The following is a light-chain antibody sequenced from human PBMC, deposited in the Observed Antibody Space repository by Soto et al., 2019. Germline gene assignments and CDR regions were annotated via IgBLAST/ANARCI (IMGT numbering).Light chain of an antibody. J-gene: IGKJ2*01. CDR3: QQYNSYHT. V-gene: IGKV1-5*03. CDR1: QSIGSW. CDR2: KAS. Sequence: DIQMTQSPSTLSASVGDRVTITCRASQSIGSWLAWYQQKPGKAPKLLIYKASSLESGVPSRFSGSGSGTEFTLTISSLQPDDFATYYCQQYNSYHTFGQGTKVDIK.